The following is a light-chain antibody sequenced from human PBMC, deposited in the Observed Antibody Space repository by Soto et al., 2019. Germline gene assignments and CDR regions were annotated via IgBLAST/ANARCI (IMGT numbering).Light chain of an antibody. CDR3: QSYDSSLSAYV. V-gene: IGLV1-40*01. Sequence: QSEVTQPPSVSGAPGQRVTISCTGSSSNIGAAYGVHWFQQLPGTAPKLLIYGNTNRPSGVPDRFSGSKSGTSASLAITGLQAEDEADYYYQSYDSSLSAYVFGTGTKVTVL. CDR2: GNT. CDR1: SSNIGAAYG. J-gene: IGLJ1*01.